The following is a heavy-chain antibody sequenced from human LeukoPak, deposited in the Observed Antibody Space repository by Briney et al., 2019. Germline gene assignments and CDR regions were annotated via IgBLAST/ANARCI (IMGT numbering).Heavy chain of an antibody. V-gene: IGHV1-2*02. D-gene: IGHD4-11*01. CDR1: GHTFTGYY. CDR3: ARSADYSNQHNDY. CDR2: INPNSGGT. J-gene: IGHJ4*02. Sequence: GASVKVSCKASGHTFTGYYIHWVRQAPGQGLEWMGWINPNSGGTNYTQKFQGRVTMTRDTSISTAYMELSRLRSDDTAVYYCARSADYSNQHNDYWGQGTLVTASS.